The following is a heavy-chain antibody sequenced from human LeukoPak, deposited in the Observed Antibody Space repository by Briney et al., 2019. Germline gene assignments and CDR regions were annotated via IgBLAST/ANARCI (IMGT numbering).Heavy chain of an antibody. CDR2: INRNSGGT. D-gene: IGHD2-2*02. CDR1: GYTFTGYY. CDR3: ARDRAPSYCSSTSCYTWGMDV. V-gene: IGHV1-2*02. Sequence: ASVKVSCKASGYTFTGYYMHWVRQAPGQGLEWMGWINRNSGGTNYAQKFQGRVTMTRDTSISTAYMELSRLRSDDTAVYYCARDRAPSYCSSTSCYTWGMDVWGQGTTVTVSS. J-gene: IGHJ6*02.